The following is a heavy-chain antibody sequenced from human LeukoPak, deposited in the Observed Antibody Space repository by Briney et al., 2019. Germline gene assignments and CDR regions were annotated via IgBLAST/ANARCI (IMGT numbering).Heavy chain of an antibody. V-gene: IGHV3-48*04. Sequence: GGSLRLSCAASGFTLTAYSMSWVRQAPGRGLEWISYISSSSGTLFYADSVKGRFTISRGNAKNTLYLQMNSLRAEDTAVYYCAKGRYYDSSGYPIDFWGQGTLVTVSS. CDR2: ISSSSGTL. J-gene: IGHJ4*02. D-gene: IGHD3-22*01. CDR1: GFTLTAYS. CDR3: AKGRYYDSSGYPIDF.